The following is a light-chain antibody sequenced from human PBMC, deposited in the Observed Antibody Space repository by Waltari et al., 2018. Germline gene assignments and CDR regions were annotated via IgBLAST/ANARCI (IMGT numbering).Light chain of an antibody. J-gene: IGKJ5*01. Sequence: EIVLTQSPATLSLSPGERATLSCRASEIVSDYLAWYQQKPGQAPRLLIFDASNRASGIPGRFRGSGSGTDFSLTISSLEPEDFAVYYCQQRGNWPPITFGQGTRLEVK. CDR3: QQRGNWPPIT. V-gene: IGKV3-11*01. CDR2: DAS. CDR1: EIVSDY.